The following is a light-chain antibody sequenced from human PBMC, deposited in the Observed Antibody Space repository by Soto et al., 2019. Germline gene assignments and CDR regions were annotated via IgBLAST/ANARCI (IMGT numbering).Light chain of an antibody. CDR2: DAS. CDR3: QQYDDVPIT. CDR1: QDIDKF. Sequence: DMQMTQYPSCLSASQGDRVTITCQASQDIDKFLNWYQQKPGKPPKLLIDDASNLATGVPSRFSGRGSGTDFTFTISSLQPEDVATYYCQQYDDVPITFAQGTRLEIK. V-gene: IGKV1-33*01. J-gene: IGKJ5*01.